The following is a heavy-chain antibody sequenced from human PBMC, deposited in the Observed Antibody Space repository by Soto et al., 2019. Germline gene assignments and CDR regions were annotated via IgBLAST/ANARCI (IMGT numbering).Heavy chain of an antibody. V-gene: IGHV3-23*01. D-gene: IGHD2-15*01. CDR1: GFTFTSFA. CDR2: ISGDGGST. Sequence: EVQLLESGGGLVQPGGSLRLSCAASGFTFTSFAMSWVRQAPGKGLEWVATISGDGGSTYYAESVRGRFTISRDNSKTTLYLQMNSVRAEDTAVYYCTKNIHSCEGGWDYWGQGPLVTVSS. CDR3: TKNIHSCEGGWDY. J-gene: IGHJ4*02.